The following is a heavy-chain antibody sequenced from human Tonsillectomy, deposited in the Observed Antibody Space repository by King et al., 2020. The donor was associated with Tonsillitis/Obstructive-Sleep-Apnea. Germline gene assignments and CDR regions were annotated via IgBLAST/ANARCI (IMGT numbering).Heavy chain of an antibody. D-gene: IGHD5-24*01. CDR2: IYYSGST. Sequence: QLQESGPGLVKPSETLSLTCTVSGGSISSYYWSWIRQPPGKGLEWIGDIYYSGSTNYNPSLKSRVTISVDTSKNQFSLKLSSGTAADTAVYYCARGAKMATTTFDYWGQGTLVTVSS. CDR3: ARGAKMATTTFDY. V-gene: IGHV4-59*01. CDR1: GGSISSYY. J-gene: IGHJ4*02.